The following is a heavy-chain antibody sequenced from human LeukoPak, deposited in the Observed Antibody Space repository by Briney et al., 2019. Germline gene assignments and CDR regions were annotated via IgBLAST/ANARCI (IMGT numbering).Heavy chain of an antibody. Sequence: ASVKVSCKASGYTFTSYYMHWVRQAPGQGLEWMGWINPESGGTSYAQHFQGRVTMTRDTSISTAYMDLSRLKSDDTAVYYCNGGYYYGSGSYPPGMDVWGQGTTVTVSS. D-gene: IGHD3-10*01. CDR2: INPESGGT. CDR1: GYTFTSYY. V-gene: IGHV1-2*02. CDR3: NGGYYYGSGSYPPGMDV. J-gene: IGHJ6*02.